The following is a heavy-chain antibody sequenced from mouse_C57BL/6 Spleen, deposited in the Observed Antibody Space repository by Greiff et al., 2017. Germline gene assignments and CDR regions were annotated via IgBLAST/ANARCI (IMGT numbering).Heavy chain of an antibody. J-gene: IGHJ2*01. CDR3: ARSRAQERPIDY. D-gene: IGHD3-2*02. V-gene: IGHV1-54*01. CDR2: INPGSGGT. CDR1: GYAFTNYL. Sequence: QVQLQQSGAELVRPGTSVKVSCKASGYAFTNYLIEWVKQRPGQGLEWIGVINPGSGGTNYNEKFKGKATLTADKSSSTAYMQLSSLTSEDSAVYFCARSRAQERPIDYWGQGTTLTVSS.